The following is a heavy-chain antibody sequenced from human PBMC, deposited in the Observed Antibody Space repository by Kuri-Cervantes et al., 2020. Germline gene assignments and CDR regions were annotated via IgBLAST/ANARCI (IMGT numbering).Heavy chain of an antibody. CDR3: AKDMVAAAAKPHWYFDL. V-gene: IGHV3-9*01. D-gene: IGHD2-15*01. Sequence: GGSLRLSCAASGFTFDDYAMHWVRQAPGKGLEWVSGISWNSGSIGYADSVKGRFTISRDNAKNSLYLQMNSLRAEDTALYYCAKDMVAAAAKPHWYFDLWGRGTLVTVSS. CDR1: GFTFDDYA. CDR2: ISWNSGSI. J-gene: IGHJ2*01.